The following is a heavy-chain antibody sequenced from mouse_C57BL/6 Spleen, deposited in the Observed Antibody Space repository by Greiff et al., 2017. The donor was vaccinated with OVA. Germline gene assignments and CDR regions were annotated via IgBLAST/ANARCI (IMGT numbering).Heavy chain of an antibody. CDR1: GYSFTGYY. V-gene: IGHV1-42*01. Sequence: EVKLMESGPELVKPGASVKISCKASGYSFTGYYMNWVKQSPEKSLEWIGEINPSTGGTTYNQKFKAKATLTVDKSSSTAYMQLKSLTSEDSAVYYCAAYYYGSSYDWYFDVWGTGTTVTVSS. CDR2: INPSTGGT. J-gene: IGHJ1*03. D-gene: IGHD1-1*01. CDR3: AAYYYGSSYDWYFDV.